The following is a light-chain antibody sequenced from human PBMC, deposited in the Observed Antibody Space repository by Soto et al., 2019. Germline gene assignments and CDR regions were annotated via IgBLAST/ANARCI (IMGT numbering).Light chain of an antibody. V-gene: IGLV1-40*01. Sequence: QSVLTQPPSVSGAPGQRVTISCTGSSCNIGAGYDVHWYQQLPGTAPKLLIYANSNRPSGVPDRFSASKSGTSASLAITGLQAEDEADYYCQSSDSSLTLSVFGTGTKLTVL. CDR1: SCNIGAGYD. CDR2: ANS. J-gene: IGLJ1*01. CDR3: QSSDSSLTLSV.